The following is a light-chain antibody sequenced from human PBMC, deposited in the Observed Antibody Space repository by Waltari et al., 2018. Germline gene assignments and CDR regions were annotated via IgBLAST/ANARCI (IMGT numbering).Light chain of an antibody. Sequence: DVVMTQSPLSLPVTLGQPPSISCRSSQSLLYSVGKTYWNWVNQRPGQSPRRLIDKVSNRGCGVPDRFSGSGSGTDFTLKSSRVEAEDVGVYYCMQGTHWPLTFGPGTKVDIK. J-gene: IGKJ3*01. CDR2: KVS. V-gene: IGKV2-30*01. CDR1: QSLLYSVGKTY. CDR3: MQGTHWPLT.